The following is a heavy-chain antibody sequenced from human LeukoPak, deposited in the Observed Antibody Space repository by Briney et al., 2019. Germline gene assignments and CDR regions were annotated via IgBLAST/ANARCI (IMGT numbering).Heavy chain of an antibody. CDR2: IYYSGST. D-gene: IGHD3-22*01. J-gene: IGHJ4*02. CDR3: ARVRVSSGSHPWYFDY. CDR1: RGSITSYY. Sequence: SETLSLTCTVSRGSITSYYWSWIRQPPGQGLEWIGYIYYSGSTDYNPSLKSRVNISVDTSKNQFSLKLSSVTAADTAVYFCARVRVSSGSHPWYFDYWGQGTLVTVSS. V-gene: IGHV4-59*01.